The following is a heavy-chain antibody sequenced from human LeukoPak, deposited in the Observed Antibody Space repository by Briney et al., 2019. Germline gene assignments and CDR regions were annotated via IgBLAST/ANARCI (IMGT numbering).Heavy chain of an antibody. CDR2: IIPVLGTT. CDR3: GASTVTVTYYYMAV. Sequence: ASVKVSCKAAGGSFSTHAIIWVRQAPGPGLEWMGGIIPVLGTTNSAQRFQDRLSLTADESTGTASMELTSLRPEDSAVYYCGASTVTVTYYYMAVWGKGTTITVSS. D-gene: IGHD2-21*02. CDR1: GGSFSTHA. V-gene: IGHV1-69*13. J-gene: IGHJ6*03.